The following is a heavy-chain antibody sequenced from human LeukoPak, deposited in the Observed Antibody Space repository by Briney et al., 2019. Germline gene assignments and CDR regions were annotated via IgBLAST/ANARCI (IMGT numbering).Heavy chain of an antibody. D-gene: IGHD5-12*01. Sequence: GGSLRLSCVASGFTLSTYNMHWVRQAPGKGLEWVSYISSSSSTVFYADSVKGRFTISRDNAKNSLYLQMNSLRAEDTAVYYCAGGYGDYVGGAYWGQGTLVTVSS. CDR1: GFTLSTYN. CDR2: ISSSSSTV. V-gene: IGHV3-48*04. J-gene: IGHJ4*02. CDR3: AGGYGDYVGGAY.